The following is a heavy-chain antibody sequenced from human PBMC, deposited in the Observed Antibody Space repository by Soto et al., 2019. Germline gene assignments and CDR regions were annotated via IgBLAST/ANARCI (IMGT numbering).Heavy chain of an antibody. CDR1: GYTFTNYD. J-gene: IGHJ4*02. D-gene: IGHD2-15*01. CDR2: MDPKSGNT. CDR3: ARGRGWRDY. Sequence: ASVTVSCKASGYTFTNYDINWVRQAPGQGLEWMGWMDPKSGNTDYAQKFQGRVTITRNTSISTAYLEVSSLSSEDTAVYFCARGRGWRDYWGQGTLVTVSS. V-gene: IGHV1-8*01.